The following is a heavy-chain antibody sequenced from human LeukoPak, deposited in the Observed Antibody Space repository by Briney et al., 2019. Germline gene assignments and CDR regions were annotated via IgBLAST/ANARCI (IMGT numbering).Heavy chain of an antibody. J-gene: IGHJ4*02. CDR1: RVSISRDD. V-gene: IGHV4-59*01. D-gene: IGHD3-22*01. CDR2: MSYNAST. CDR3: AIYYYDSSGYYYFDY. Sequence: SETLCLTCTVSRVSISRDDWSSVRESPGKGLEWIGDMSYNASTNYYHSLKRRVTISVDTAKNQFSLKLRSVTAADTAVYFCAIYYYDSSGYYYFDYWGQGTLVSVSS.